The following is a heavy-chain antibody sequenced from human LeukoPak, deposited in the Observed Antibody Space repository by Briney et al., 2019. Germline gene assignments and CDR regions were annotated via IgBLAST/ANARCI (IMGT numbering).Heavy chain of an antibody. J-gene: IGHJ4*02. Sequence: GASVKVSCKASGYTFTGYYIHWVRQAPGQGLEWMGWINPNSGDTNYAQKFQGRVTMTRDTSISTAYMELSRLRSDDTAVYYCARRDSSSWPFVFDYWGQGALVTVSS. D-gene: IGHD6-13*01. CDR3: ARRDSSSWPFVFDY. V-gene: IGHV1-2*02. CDR2: INPNSGDT. CDR1: GYTFTGYY.